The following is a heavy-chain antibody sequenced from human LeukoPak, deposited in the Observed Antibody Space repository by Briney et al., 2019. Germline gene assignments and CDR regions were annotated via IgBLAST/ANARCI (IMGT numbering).Heavy chain of an antibody. CDR3: AREGPRGNSQFDY. CDR1: GFTFSSYG. J-gene: IGHJ4*02. CDR2: IWYDGSNK. Sequence: GGSLRLSCAASGFTFSSYGMRWVRQAPGKGLEWVALIWYDGSNKYYADSVKGRLTISRDNSKNTLYLQMNSLRAEDTAVYYCAREGPRGNSQFDYWGQGTLVTVSS. V-gene: IGHV3-33*01. D-gene: IGHD2/OR15-2a*01.